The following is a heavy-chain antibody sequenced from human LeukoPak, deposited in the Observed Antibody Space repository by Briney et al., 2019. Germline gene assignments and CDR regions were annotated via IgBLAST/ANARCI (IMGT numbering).Heavy chain of an antibody. J-gene: IGHJ4*02. CDR1: GFTFSNYN. D-gene: IGHD6-6*01. CDR2: ITSTSSYI. V-gene: IGHV3-21*01. CDR3: ARGLSGYASSLGY. Sequence: GGSLRLSCAASGFTFSNYNMNWVRQAPGKGLEWVSSITSTSSYIYYADSVKGRFTISRDNAKNSLYLQMNSLRAEDTAVHYCARGLSGYASSLGYWGQGTLVTVSS.